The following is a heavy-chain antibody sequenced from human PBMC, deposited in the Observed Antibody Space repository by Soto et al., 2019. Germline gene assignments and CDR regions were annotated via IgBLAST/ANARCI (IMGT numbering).Heavy chain of an antibody. CDR2: INPSGGST. CDR1: GYTFTGYY. J-gene: IGHJ6*02. Sequence: ASVKVSCKASGYTFTGYYMHWVRQAPGQGLEWMGIINPSGGSTSYAQKFQGRVTMTRDTSTSTVYMELSSLRSEDTAVYYCARGGRDYGDLSYYYYGMDVWGQGTTVTVSS. CDR3: ARGGRDYGDLSYYYYGMDV. V-gene: IGHV1-46*01. D-gene: IGHD4-17*01.